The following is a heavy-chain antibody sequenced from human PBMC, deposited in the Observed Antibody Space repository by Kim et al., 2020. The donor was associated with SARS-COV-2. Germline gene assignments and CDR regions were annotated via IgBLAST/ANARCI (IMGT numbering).Heavy chain of an antibody. Sequence: SETLSLTCAVSGGSISSSNWWSWVRQPPGKGLEWIGKIYHSGSTNYNPSLKSRVTISVDKSKNQFSLKLSSVTAADTAVYYCASDSYDKPSNAFDIWGQGTMVTVSS. J-gene: IGHJ3*02. V-gene: IGHV4-4*02. D-gene: IGHD5-18*01. CDR3: ASDSYDKPSNAFDI. CDR1: GGSISSSNW. CDR2: IYHSGST.